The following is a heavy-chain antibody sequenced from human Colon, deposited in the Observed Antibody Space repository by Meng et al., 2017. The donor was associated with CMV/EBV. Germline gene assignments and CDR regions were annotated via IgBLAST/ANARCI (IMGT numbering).Heavy chain of an antibody. J-gene: IGHJ5*02. D-gene: IGHD5-24*01. Sequence: ASVKVSCKASGYRFTDFGITWVRQAPGEGLEWVGWITPYNGNTDYDQKFQDRVTMTKDTSTSTVYMELRSLRPNDTAVYYCARSPEYDNSRFDPWGQGTLVTVSS. V-gene: IGHV1-18*04. CDR2: ITPYNGNT. CDR1: GYRFTDFG. CDR3: ARSPEYDNSRFDP.